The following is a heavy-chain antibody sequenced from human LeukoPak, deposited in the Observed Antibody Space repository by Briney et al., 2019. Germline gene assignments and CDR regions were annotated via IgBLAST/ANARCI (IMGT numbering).Heavy chain of an antibody. D-gene: IGHD6-13*01. CDR3: ARSIAAAQNYFDY. CDR2: ISYDGSTK. J-gene: IGHJ4*02. Sequence: GRSLRLSCAASGFTFSSYAMHWVRQAPGKGLEWVAVISYDGSTKYYADSVKGRFTISRDNSKNTLYLQMNSLRAEDTAVYYCARSIAAAQNYFDYWGQGTLVTVSS. CDR1: GFTFSSYA. V-gene: IGHV3-30-3*01.